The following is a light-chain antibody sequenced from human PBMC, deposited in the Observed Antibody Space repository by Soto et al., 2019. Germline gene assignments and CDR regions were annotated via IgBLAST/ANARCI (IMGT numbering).Light chain of an antibody. CDR1: QSVTGSY. CDR3: QQYGSSPRT. Sequence: EIVLTQSPRTLSLSPGERATLSCRASQSVTGSYLAWYQQRPGQAPRLLMYGASSRATGIPDRFSGSGSGTDFTLTISRLEPEDFAVYYCQQYGSSPRTFGGGTKVEIK. CDR2: GAS. J-gene: IGKJ4*01. V-gene: IGKV3-20*01.